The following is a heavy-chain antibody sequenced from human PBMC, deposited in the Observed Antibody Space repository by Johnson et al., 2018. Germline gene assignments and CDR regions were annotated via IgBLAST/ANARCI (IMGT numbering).Heavy chain of an antibody. CDR3: GRYTYYYDSSGYYIGCDAFDI. V-gene: IGHV1-46*01. CDR2: INPSGGST. D-gene: IGHD3-22*01. J-gene: IGHJ3*02. Sequence: QVQLVQSGAEVKKPGASVKVSCKASGYTFTSYYMHWVRQAPGQGLEWMGIINPSGGSTSYAQKFQGRVPITADESTSTANMELSSLRSEETAVYYCGRYTYYYDSSGYYIGCDAFDIWGQVTMVTVSS. CDR1: GYTFTSYY.